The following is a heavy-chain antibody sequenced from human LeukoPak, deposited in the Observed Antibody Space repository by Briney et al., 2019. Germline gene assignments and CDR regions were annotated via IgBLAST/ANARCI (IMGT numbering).Heavy chain of an antibody. CDR2: INAGNGNT. CDR1: GYTFTSYA. D-gene: IGHD2-2*03. CDR3: ARWVDIVVVPAATRNYYYGMDV. Sequence: GASVKVSCKASGYTFTSYAMHWVRQAPGQRLEWMGWINAGNGNTKYSQKFQGRVTITRDTSASTAYMELSSLRSEDTAVYYCARWVDIVVVPAATRNYYYGMDVWGQGTTVTVSS. V-gene: IGHV1-3*01. J-gene: IGHJ6*02.